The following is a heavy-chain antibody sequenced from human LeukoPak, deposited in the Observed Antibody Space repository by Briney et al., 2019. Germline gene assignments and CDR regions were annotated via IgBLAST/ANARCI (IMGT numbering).Heavy chain of an antibody. V-gene: IGHV4-38-2*02. Sequence: SETLSLTCTVSGYSISDGYYWGWVRQSPEKGLEWLGSMYHRGTTSNNPSLKNRISISVDTSNNQVSLRLSSVTAADTAVYYCVRDLVTMFRGGFDSWGQGILVTVSS. CDR3: VRDLVTMFRGGFDS. CDR2: MYHRGTT. CDR1: GYSISDGYY. J-gene: IGHJ4*02. D-gene: IGHD3-10*01.